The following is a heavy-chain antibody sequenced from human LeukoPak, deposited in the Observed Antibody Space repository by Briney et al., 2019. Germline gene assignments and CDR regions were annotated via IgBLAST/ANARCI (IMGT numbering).Heavy chain of an antibody. CDR3: AREGIGWFGELVSRSHMDV. J-gene: IGHJ6*03. Sequence: GASVNVSCKASGYTFTSYGISWVRQAPGQGLEWMGWISDYNGNTNYAQKLQGRVTMTTDTSTSTAYMELRSLRSDDTAVYYCAREGIGWFGELVSRSHMDVWGKGTTVTVSS. CDR2: ISDYNGNT. D-gene: IGHD3-10*01. V-gene: IGHV1-18*01. CDR1: GYTFTSYG.